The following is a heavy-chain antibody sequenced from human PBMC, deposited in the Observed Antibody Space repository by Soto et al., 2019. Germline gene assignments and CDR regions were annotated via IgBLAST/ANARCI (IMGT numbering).Heavy chain of an antibody. D-gene: IGHD3-9*01. V-gene: IGHV4-59*01. Sequence: SETLSLTCSVSGASISSYYWTWIRQPPGGGLEWIGYMHHTQGTNDNPSLRGRVHMSLDTSMNQFSLRLTSVTAADTAVLYCARASFVEYFPWLDPWGHGTLVTVSS. CDR2: MHHTQGT. J-gene: IGHJ5*02. CDR3: ARASFVEYFPWLDP. CDR1: GASISSYY.